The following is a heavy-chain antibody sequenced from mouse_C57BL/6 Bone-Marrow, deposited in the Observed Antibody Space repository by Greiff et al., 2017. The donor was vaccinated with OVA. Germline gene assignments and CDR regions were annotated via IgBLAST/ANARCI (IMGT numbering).Heavy chain of an antibody. Sequence: EVQRVESGGGLVQPGGSLSLSCAASGFTFTDDYMSWVRQPPGKALEWLGFIRNKANGYTTEYSASVKGRFTISRDNSQSILYLQMNALRAEDSATYYCASPGSSYGYFDYWGQGTTLTVSS. CDR2: IRNKANGYTT. CDR3: ASPGSSYGYFDY. J-gene: IGHJ2*01. D-gene: IGHD1-1*01. V-gene: IGHV7-3*01. CDR1: GFTFTDDY.